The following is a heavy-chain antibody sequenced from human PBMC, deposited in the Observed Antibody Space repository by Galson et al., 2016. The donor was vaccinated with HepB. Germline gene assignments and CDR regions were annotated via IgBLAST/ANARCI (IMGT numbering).Heavy chain of an antibody. J-gene: IGHJ6*02. CDR3: ARARKPSYYYYGMDV. CDR2: IYVSGST. CDR1: GGSIGSTNW. Sequence: ETLSLTCAVSGGSIGSTNWWNWVRQPPGKGLEWIGEIYVSGSTHYNPSLKSRVTISIDEYKSQFSLKLSSVTAADTAVYYCARARKPSYYYYGMDVWGQGTTVTVSS. V-gene: IGHV4-4*02. D-gene: IGHD1-14*01.